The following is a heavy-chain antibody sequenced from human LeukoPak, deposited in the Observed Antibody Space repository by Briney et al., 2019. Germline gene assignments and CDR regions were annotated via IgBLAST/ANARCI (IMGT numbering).Heavy chain of an antibody. D-gene: IGHD5-12*01. CDR3: AKAQNGGSGYWTTHYGGAFDI. Sequence: GGSLRLSCAASGFTFDDYAMHWVRQAPGKGLEWVSGISWNSGSIGYADSVKGRFTISRDNAKNSLYLQMNSLRAEDTALYYCAKAQNGGSGYWTTHYGGAFDIWGQGTMVTVSS. J-gene: IGHJ3*02. CDR2: ISWNSGSI. CDR1: GFTFDDYA. V-gene: IGHV3-9*01.